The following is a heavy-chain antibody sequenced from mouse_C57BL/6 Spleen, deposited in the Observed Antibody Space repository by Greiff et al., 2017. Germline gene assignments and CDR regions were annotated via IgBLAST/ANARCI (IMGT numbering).Heavy chain of an antibody. V-gene: IGHV7-3*01. Sequence: EVHLVESGGGLVQPGGSLSLSCAASGFTFTDYYMSWVRQPPGKALECLGFIRNKANGYTTEYSASVKGRFTISRDNSQSILYLQMNALRAEDSATYYCARNYYGSSDYWGQGTTLTVSS. CDR2: IRNKANGYTT. CDR3: ARNYYGSSDY. CDR1: GFTFTDYY. D-gene: IGHD1-1*01. J-gene: IGHJ2*01.